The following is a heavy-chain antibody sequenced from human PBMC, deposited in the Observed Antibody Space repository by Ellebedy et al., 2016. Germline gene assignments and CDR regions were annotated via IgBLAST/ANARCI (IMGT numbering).Heavy chain of an antibody. CDR3: ARDLRYNWNYDY. CDR1: GYTFTGYY. CDR2: INPNSGGT. V-gene: IGHV1-2*02. J-gene: IGHJ4*02. D-gene: IGHD1-7*01. Sequence: ASVKVSXXASGYTFTGYYMHWVRQAPGQGLEWMGWINPNSGGTNYAQKFQGRVTMTRDTSISTAYMELSRLRSDDTAVYYCARDLRYNWNYDYWGQGTLVTVSS.